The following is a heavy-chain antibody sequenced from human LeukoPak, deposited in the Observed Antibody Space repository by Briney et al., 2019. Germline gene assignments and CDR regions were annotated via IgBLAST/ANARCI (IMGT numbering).Heavy chain of an antibody. CDR2: FYHSEHT. CDR3: TRDGSSRSLAT. Sequence: PSETLSLTCTVSGAPISNDYWCWIRQPPGKGLEWLGCFYHSEHTSYNPSLKSRVTISVDTSKKHFSLRLTSVTTADTALYYCTRDGSSRSLATWGQGTLVTVSS. J-gene: IGHJ5*02. V-gene: IGHV4-59*01. CDR1: GAPISNDY. D-gene: IGHD6-6*01.